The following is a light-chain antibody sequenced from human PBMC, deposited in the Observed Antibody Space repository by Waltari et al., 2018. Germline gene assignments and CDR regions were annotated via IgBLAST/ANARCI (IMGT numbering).Light chain of an antibody. V-gene: IGKV1-5*03. CDR3: QQYNSYPWT. CDR2: KAS. Sequence: DIQMTQSPSTLSASVGDRVTITCRASQSISSWLAWYQQKPGKAPKLRIYKASSLESGVPSRFSGSGSGTEFTLTISSLQPDDFATYYCQQYNSYPWTFGQGTKVEIK. CDR1: QSISSW. J-gene: IGKJ1*01.